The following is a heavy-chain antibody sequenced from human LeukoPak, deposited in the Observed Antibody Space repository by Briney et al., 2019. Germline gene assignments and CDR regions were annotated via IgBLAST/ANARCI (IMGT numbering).Heavy chain of an antibody. CDR3: AKSPGINDTTWYFDY. D-gene: IGHD3-9*01. J-gene: IGHJ4*02. V-gene: IGHV3-23*01. Sequence: GGSLRLSCAASGFTFSSYAMSWVRQAPGKGLEWVSAISGSGGSTYYADSVKGRFTISRDNSKNTLYLQMNSLRAEDTAVYYCAKSPGINDTTWYFDYWGQGTLVTVSS. CDR2: ISGSGGST. CDR1: GFTFSSYA.